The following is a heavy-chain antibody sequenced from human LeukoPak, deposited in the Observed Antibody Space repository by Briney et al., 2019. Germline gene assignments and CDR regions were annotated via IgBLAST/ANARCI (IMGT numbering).Heavy chain of an antibody. CDR3: AKDFRSGSYNFDY. J-gene: IGHJ4*02. CDR2: ISGSGGST. D-gene: IGHD3-10*01. Sequence: GGSLRLSCAASGFTLSSYAMSWVRQAPGKGLEWVSAISGSGGSTYYADSVKGRFTISRDNSKSTLYLQMNSLRAEDTAVYYCAKDFRSGSYNFDYWGQGTLVTVSS. V-gene: IGHV3-23*01. CDR1: GFTLSSYA.